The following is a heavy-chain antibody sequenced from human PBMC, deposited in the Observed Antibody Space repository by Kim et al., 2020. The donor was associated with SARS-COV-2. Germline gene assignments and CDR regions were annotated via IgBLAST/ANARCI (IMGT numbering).Heavy chain of an antibody. CDR2: IIPIFGTA. CDR3: ARRFTSSSWSYYYYYGMDV. Sequence: SVKVSCKASGGTFSSYAISWVRQAPGQGLEWMGGIIPIFGTANYAQKFQGRVTITADESTSTAYMELSSLRSEDTAVYYCARRFTSSSWSYYYYYGMDVWGQGTTVTVSS. D-gene: IGHD6-13*01. CDR1: GGTFSSYA. J-gene: IGHJ6*02. V-gene: IGHV1-69*13.